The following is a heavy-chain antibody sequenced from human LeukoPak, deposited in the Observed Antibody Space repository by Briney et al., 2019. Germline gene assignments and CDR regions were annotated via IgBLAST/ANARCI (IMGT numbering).Heavy chain of an antibody. CDR1: GFTFSSYA. V-gene: IGHV3-23*01. D-gene: IGHD1-26*01. J-gene: IGHJ4*02. CDR2: IEVGGAIT. CDR3: AKPVGGSYLFDR. Sequence: PGGSLRLSCAASGFTFSSYAMTWVRRAPGKGLEWVSTIEVGGAITHYAASVKGRFTISRDTSKKILYLQMDSLRPEDTAVYYCAKPVGGSYLFDRWGQGTLVTVSS.